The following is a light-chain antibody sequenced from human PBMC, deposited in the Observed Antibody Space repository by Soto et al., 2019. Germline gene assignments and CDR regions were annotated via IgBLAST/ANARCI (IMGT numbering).Light chain of an antibody. CDR1: QSISSY. V-gene: IGKV1-39*01. J-gene: IGKJ1*01. Sequence: IQLTQSPSSLSASVGDRVPITCRASQSISSYLNWYQQKPGKAPKLLIYAASSLQSGVPSRFSGSGSGTDFTLTISSLQPEDFATYYCQQSYSTPVTFGQGTKVDIK. CDR3: QQSYSTPVT. CDR2: AAS.